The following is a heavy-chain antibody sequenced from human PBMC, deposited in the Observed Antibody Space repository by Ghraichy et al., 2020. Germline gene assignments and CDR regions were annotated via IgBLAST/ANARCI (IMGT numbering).Heavy chain of an antibody. V-gene: IGHV2-5*01. Sequence: SGPTLVKPTQTLTLTCTFSGFSLSTSGVGVGWIRQPPGKALEWLALIYWNDDKRYSPSLKSRLTITKDTSKNQVVLTMTNMDPVDTTTYYCAHRLGRYNWNPPFGGGVGFDYWGQGTLVTVSS. J-gene: IGHJ4*02. CDR1: GFSLSTSGVG. CDR3: AHRLGRYNWNPPFGGGVGFDY. D-gene: IGHD1-20*01. CDR2: IYWNDDK.